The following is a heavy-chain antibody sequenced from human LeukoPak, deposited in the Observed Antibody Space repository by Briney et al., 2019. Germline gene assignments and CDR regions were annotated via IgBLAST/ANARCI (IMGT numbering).Heavy chain of an antibody. CDR3: ARNRDGYNSFGY. V-gene: IGHV4-31*03. CDR1: GGSISNGGYY. CDR2: IYYSGSS. J-gene: IGHJ4*02. D-gene: IGHD5-24*01. Sequence: SETLSLTCTVSGGSISNGGYYWSWIRQHPGKGLEWIGYIYYSGSSYYNPSLRSRVTISVDTSKNHFSLKLSSVTAADTAVYYCARNRDGYNSFGYWGQGTLVTVSS.